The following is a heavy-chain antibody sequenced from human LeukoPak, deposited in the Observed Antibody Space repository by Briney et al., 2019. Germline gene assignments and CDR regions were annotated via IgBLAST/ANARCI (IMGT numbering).Heavy chain of an antibody. CDR1: GGTFSSYA. J-gene: IGHJ4*02. Sequence: ASVKVSCKASGGTFSSYAISWVRQAPGQGLEWMGRIIPILGIATYAQKFQGRVTITADKSTSTAYMELSSLRSEDTAVYYCAREVVAVAGKDPVPFDYWGQGTLVTVSS. V-gene: IGHV1-69*04. CDR2: IIPILGIA. D-gene: IGHD6-19*01. CDR3: AREVVAVAGKDPVPFDY.